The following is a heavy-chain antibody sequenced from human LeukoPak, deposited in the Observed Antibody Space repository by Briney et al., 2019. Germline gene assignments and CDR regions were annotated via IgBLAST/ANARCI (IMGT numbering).Heavy chain of an antibody. CDR1: GFTFSSYT. J-gene: IGHJ5*02. CDR3: ARISGLGAREYLHH. D-gene: IGHD2/OR15-2a*01. CDR2: VSASGSAT. V-gene: IGHV3-48*02. Sequence: PGGSLRLSCAASGFTFSSYTMNWVRQAPGKGLEWVSYVSASGSATYYGDSVKGRFTISRDNAKNSVYMQMNSLRDEDTAVYYCARISGLGAREYLHHWGQGTLVTVSS.